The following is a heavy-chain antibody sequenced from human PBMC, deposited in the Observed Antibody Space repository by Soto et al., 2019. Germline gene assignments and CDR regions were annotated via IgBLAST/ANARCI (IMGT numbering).Heavy chain of an antibody. J-gene: IGHJ4*02. CDR2: IWYDGSNR. CDR3: AKEDISGYYPLFDY. Sequence: PGGSLRLSCAASGFTFSRYGMHWVRQAPGKGLEWVAVIWYDGSNRYYADSVKGRFTISRDNSKNTLYLQMNSLRAEDTAVYYCAKEDISGYYPLFDYWGQGTLVTVSS. V-gene: IGHV3-33*06. D-gene: IGHD3-22*01. CDR1: GFTFSRYG.